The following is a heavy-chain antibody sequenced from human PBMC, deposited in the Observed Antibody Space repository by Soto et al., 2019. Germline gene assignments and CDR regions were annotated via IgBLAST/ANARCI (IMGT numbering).Heavy chain of an antibody. CDR2: ISWNSGSI. D-gene: IGHD3-3*01. J-gene: IGHJ6*03. V-gene: IGHV3-9*01. CDR1: GFTFDDYA. Sequence: GGSLRLSCAASGFTFDDYAMHWVRQAPGKGLEWVSGISWNSGSIGYADSVKGRFTISRDNAKNSLYLQMNSLRAEDTALYYCAKENPIGLRFSEPPRDYYYMDVWGKGTTVTVSS. CDR3: AKENPIGLRFSEPPRDYYYMDV.